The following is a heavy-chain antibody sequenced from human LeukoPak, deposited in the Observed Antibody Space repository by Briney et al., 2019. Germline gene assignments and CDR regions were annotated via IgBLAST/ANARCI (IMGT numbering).Heavy chain of an antibody. Sequence: GESLKISCKGSGYSFSTYWIAWVRQMPGKGLEWVGIIYAGDSDTTYSPSFQGQVTISADKSISTAYLQWSSLKASDTAKYYCARGYEAPYYYMDVWGKGTTVTVSS. D-gene: IGHD2-2*01. CDR2: IYAGDSDT. CDR1: GYSFSTYW. V-gene: IGHV5-51*01. CDR3: ARGYEAPYYYMDV. J-gene: IGHJ6*03.